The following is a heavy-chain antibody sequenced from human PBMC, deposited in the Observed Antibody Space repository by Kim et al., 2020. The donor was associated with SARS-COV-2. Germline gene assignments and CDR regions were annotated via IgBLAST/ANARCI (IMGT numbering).Heavy chain of an antibody. CDR1: GFTFSDYY. Sequence: GGSLRLSCAASGFTFSDYYMSWIRQAPGKGLEWVSYISSSSSYTNYADSVKGRFTISRDNAKNSLYLQMNSLRAEDTAVYYCARGVVGATKDYYYYGMDVWGQGTTVTVSS. V-gene: IGHV3-11*06. CDR3: ARGVVGATKDYYYYGMDV. CDR2: ISSSSSYT. J-gene: IGHJ6*02. D-gene: IGHD1-26*01.